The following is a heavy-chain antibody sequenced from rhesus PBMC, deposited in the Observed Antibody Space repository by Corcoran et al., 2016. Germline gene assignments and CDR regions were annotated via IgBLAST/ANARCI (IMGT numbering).Heavy chain of an antibody. D-gene: IGHD4-35*01. J-gene: IGHJ4*01. CDR2: ISGSSGST. CDR3: ARDLYGNAD. Sequence: QVQLQESGPGLVKPSATLSLTCAVSGGSVSSSNWWSWSRQPPGKGLEWIVYISGSSGSTYYNPSLKSRVTISTDTSKNQFSLKLSSVTAADTAVYYCARDLYGNADWGQGVLVTVSS. CDR1: GGSVSSSNW. V-gene: IGHV4-65*01.